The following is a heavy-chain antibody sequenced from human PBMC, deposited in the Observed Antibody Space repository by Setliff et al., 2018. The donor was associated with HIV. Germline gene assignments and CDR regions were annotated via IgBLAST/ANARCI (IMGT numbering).Heavy chain of an antibody. CDR1: GYTFTSYG. CDR3: ARDRSSWGTDAFDI. V-gene: IGHV1-18*01. Sequence: AASVKVSCKASGYTFTSYGISWVRQAPGQGLEWMGWISAYNGNTNYAQKLQGRVTMTTDTSTSTAYMELRSLRSDDTAVYYCARDRSSWGTDAFDIWGQGTMVTVSS. J-gene: IGHJ3*02. CDR2: ISAYNGNT. D-gene: IGHD6-13*01.